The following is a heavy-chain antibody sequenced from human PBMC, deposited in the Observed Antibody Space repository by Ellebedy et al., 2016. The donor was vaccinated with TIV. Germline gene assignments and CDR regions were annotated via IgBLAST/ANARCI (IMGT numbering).Heavy chain of an antibody. CDR3: AKLGVVIRGDY. J-gene: IGHJ1*01. V-gene: IGHV3-21*01. D-gene: IGHD3-10*01. Sequence: GESLKISCAASGFTFSNYSMNWVRQAPGKGLEWVSSISSSSSYIYYADSVKGRFTISRDNAKKSLYLQMNSLRAEDTAVYYCAKLGVVIRGDYWGQGTLVTVSS. CDR1: GFTFSNYS. CDR2: ISSSSSYI.